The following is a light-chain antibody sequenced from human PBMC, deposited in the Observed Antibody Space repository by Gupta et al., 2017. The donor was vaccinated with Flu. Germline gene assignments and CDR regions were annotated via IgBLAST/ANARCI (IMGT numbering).Light chain of an antibody. CDR1: QSVSSTY. J-gene: IGKJ1*01. V-gene: IGKV3-20*01. CDR2: GAS. CDR3: QQYGSSAPWT. Sequence: EIVLTQSPGTLSLSPGERATLSCRASQSVSSTYLVWYQQKPGQAPRLLIYGASTRATGIPDRFSGSGSGTDFTLTISRLEPEDFAVYYCQQYGSSAPWTFGQGTKVEIK.